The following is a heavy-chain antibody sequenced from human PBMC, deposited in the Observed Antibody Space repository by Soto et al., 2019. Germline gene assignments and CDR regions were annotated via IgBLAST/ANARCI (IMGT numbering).Heavy chain of an antibody. Sequence: QITLKESGPTLVKPTQTLTLTCTFSGFSLSTSGVGVGWIRQPPGKALEWLALIYWDDDKRYSPSLKSRLTITTDTSKNQVVLTMTNMDPVDTATYYCAHSSGQDSSGWTFDYWGQGTLVTVSS. J-gene: IGHJ4*02. CDR2: IYWDDDK. D-gene: IGHD6-19*01. CDR1: GFSLSTSGVG. V-gene: IGHV2-5*02. CDR3: AHSSGQDSSGWTFDY.